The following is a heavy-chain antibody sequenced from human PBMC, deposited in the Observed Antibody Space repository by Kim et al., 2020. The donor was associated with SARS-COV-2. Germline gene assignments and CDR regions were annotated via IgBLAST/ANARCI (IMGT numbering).Heavy chain of an antibody. J-gene: IGHJ4*02. V-gene: IGHV3-43*02. D-gene: IGHD6-19*01. CDR1: GFTFDDYA. Sequence: GGSLRLSCAASGFTFDDYAMHWVRQAPGKGLEWVSLISGDGGSTYYADSVKGRFTISRDNSKNSLYLQMNSLRTEDTALYYCAKEYDPQWLVRYGSHYFDYWGQGTLVTVSS. CDR3: AKEYDPQWLVRYGSHYFDY. CDR2: ISGDGGST.